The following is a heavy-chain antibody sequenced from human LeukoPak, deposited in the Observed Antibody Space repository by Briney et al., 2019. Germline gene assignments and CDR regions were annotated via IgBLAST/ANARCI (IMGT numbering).Heavy chain of an antibody. D-gene: IGHD5-12*01. V-gene: IGHV3-11*01. J-gene: IGHJ6*03. Sequence: GGSLRLSCAASGFTFSDYYMSWIRQAPGKGLEWVSYISSSGSTIYYADSVKGRFTISRDNAKNSLYLQMNSLRAEGTAVYYCARAGRGYSGYDPSSYYMDVWGKGTTVTVSS. CDR1: GFTFSDYY. CDR3: ARAGRGYSGYDPSSYYMDV. CDR2: ISSSGSTI.